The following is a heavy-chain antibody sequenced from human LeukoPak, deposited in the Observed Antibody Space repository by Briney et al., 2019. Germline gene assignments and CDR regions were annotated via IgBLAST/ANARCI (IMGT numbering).Heavy chain of an antibody. J-gene: IGHJ6*03. D-gene: IGHD3-16*01. CDR2: IYYSGST. CDR1: GGSISSYY. CDR3: ARSGGSLGYMDV. Sequence: PSETLSLTCTVSGGSISSYYWSWIRRPPGKGLEWIGYIYYSGSTNYNPSLKSRVTISVDTSKNQFSLKLSSVTAADTAVYYCARSGGSLGYMDVWGKGTTVTVSS. V-gene: IGHV4-59*01.